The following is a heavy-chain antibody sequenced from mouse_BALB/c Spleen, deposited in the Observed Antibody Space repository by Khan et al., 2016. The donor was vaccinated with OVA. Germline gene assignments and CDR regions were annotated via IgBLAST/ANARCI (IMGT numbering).Heavy chain of an antibody. J-gene: IGHJ1*01. CDR3: ARPPITTVVATSYWFFDV. CDR1: GFTFSSYA. D-gene: IGHD1-1*01. V-gene: IGHV5-9-3*01. CDR2: ISSGGNYT. Sequence: EVQLVESGGGLVKPGGSLKLSCAASGFTFSSYAMSWVRQTPEKRLEWVATISSGGNYTYYPDSVKGRFTISRDTAKNTLYMQLSSLRSEDTAMYYCARPPITTVVATSYWFFDVWGAGTTVTVSS.